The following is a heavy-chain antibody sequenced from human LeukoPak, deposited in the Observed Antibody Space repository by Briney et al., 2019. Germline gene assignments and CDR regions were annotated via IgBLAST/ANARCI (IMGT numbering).Heavy chain of an antibody. Sequence: ASVKVSCKASGYTFTSYDINWVRQATGQGLEWMGWMNPNSGNTGYAQKFQGRVTMTRNTSISTAYMELSRLRSDDTAVYYCARDRGGSGSFYMDVWGKGTTVTVSS. CDR1: GYTFTSYD. CDR2: MNPNSGNT. CDR3: ARDRGGSGSFYMDV. D-gene: IGHD3-10*01. V-gene: IGHV1-8*01. J-gene: IGHJ6*03.